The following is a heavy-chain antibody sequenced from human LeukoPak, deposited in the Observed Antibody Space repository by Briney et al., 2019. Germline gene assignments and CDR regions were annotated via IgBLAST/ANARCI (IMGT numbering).Heavy chain of an antibody. J-gene: IGHJ3*02. D-gene: IGHD3-10*02. CDR1: GFTFSSYS. V-gene: IGHV3-48*01. Sequence: GGSLRLSCAASGFTFSSYSMNWVRQAPGKGLEWVSYISSSSSTIYYADSVKGRFAISRDNSRNTLYLQMNSLRVEDTAVYYCVKEGTMSQWAFDIWGRGTLVTVSS. CDR2: ISSSSSTI. CDR3: VKEGTMSQWAFDI.